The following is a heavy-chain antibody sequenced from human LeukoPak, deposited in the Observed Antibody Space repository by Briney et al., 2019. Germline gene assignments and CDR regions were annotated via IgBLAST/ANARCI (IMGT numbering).Heavy chain of an antibody. CDR1: GFTVSSNY. CDR3: ARDATLVAFDY. CDR2: VSPNGETA. D-gene: IGHD4/OR15-4a*01. Sequence: GGSLRLSCAASGFTVSSNYMNWVRQPPGKGLEWVSGVSPNGETAYYADSVKGRFTISRDNSKNTVYLQVRSLRAEDTAVYYCARDATLVAFDYWGQGTLVSVSS. V-gene: IGHV3-23*01. J-gene: IGHJ4*02.